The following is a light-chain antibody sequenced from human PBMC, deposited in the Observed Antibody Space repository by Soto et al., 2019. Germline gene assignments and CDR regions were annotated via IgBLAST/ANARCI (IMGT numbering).Light chain of an antibody. CDR3: HQYNTWPWT. V-gene: IGKV3-15*01. CDR2: GAS. CDR1: QSISNN. J-gene: IGKJ1*01. Sequence: TQFPVTLSVSPGEGAALSCRASQSISNNLAWYQLKPGQAPRLLIYGASTRPVAVPARFSGSGSGTEFTLSISSLQSEDFAVYYCHQYNTWPWTFGQGTKVEIK.